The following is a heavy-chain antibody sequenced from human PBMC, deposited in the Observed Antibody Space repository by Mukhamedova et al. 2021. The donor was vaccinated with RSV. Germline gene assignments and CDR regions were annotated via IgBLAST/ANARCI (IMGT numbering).Heavy chain of an antibody. Sequence: GLEWVAVISYDGSNKYYADSVKGRFTISRDNSKNTLYLQMNSLRAEDTAVYYCARDLYSGGSGFRDNYYYYGMDVWGQGTTVTVS. CDR2: ISYDGSNK. CDR3: ARDLYSGGSGFRDNYYYYGMDV. V-gene: IGHV3-30*04. D-gene: IGHD3-10*01. J-gene: IGHJ6*02.